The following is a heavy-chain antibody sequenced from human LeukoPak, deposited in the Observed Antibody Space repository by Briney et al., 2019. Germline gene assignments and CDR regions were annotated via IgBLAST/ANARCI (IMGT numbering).Heavy chain of an antibody. Sequence: PGGSLRLSCAASGFSFSSYGFHWVRQAPGKGLEWVALMWYDGSKRYYADSVKGRFTISRDNSKNALYLQMNSLRVEDTSLYYCVRDPGTSSYYFDSWGQGTLVTVSS. CDR1: GFSFSSYG. CDR3: VRDPGTSSYYFDS. J-gene: IGHJ4*02. D-gene: IGHD3-16*01. V-gene: IGHV3-33*01. CDR2: MWYDGSKR.